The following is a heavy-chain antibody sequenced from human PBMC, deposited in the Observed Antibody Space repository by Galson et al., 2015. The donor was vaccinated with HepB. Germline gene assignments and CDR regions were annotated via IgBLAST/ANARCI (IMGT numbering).Heavy chain of an antibody. CDR1: GYTFSSYY. J-gene: IGHJ4*02. V-gene: IGHV1-46*01. CDR2: INPGGGST. Sequence: SCKASGYTFSSYYIHWVRQAPGQGLEWMGIINPGGGSTSYAQKFQGRVTMTRDTSTSTVYMELSSLRSEDTAVYYCARGPYSSFYYFDYWGQGTLVTVSS. CDR3: ARGPYSSFYYFDY. D-gene: IGHD6-6*01.